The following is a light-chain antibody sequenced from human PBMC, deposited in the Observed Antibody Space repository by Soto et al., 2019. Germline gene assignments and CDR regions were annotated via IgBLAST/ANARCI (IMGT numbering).Light chain of an antibody. CDR3: SAWEDSLSAYV. CDR2: HNY. J-gene: IGLJ1*01. CDR1: SSNIGSDF. Sequence: QSVLTQPPSASGTPGQRVTISCSGSSSNIGSDFVYWYQQLPGTAPKLLIYHNYQRPSGVPDRFSGSKSGTSGSLAISDPRSEGEADYYCSAWEDSLSAYVFGAGTKLTVL. V-gene: IGLV1-47*01.